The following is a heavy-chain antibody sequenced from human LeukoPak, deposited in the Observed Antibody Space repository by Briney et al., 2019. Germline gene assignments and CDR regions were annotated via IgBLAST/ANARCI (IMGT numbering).Heavy chain of an antibody. J-gene: IGHJ4*02. Sequence: PSETLSLTCTVTGGSISSGGFYWGWIRQPPGKGLQWIGNIYYSGNTYYNPSLQSRVTLSVDKSKNQFSLDLNSLTAADTAIYFCARVGCSGGSCYRKYYFDNWGQGTLVTVSS. CDR3: ARVGCSGGSCYRKYYFDN. CDR2: IYYSGNT. D-gene: IGHD2-15*01. V-gene: IGHV4-39*07. CDR1: GGSISSGGFY.